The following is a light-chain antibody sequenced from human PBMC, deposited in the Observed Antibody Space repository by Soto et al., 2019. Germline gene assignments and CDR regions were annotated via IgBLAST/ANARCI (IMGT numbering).Light chain of an antibody. CDR1: QTVSSSY. J-gene: IGKJ4*01. V-gene: IGKV3-20*01. CDR3: QQYGISLT. CDR2: GAS. Sequence: EIVLTQSPGILSLSPGEGATLSCRASQTVSSSYLAWYQQKPGQAPRLLIYGASSRATGIPDRFSGSGSGTDFTLTISRLEPEDFAVYYCQQYGISLTFGGGTKVEIK.